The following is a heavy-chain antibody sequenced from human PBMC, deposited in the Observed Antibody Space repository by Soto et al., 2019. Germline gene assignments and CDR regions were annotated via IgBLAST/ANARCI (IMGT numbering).Heavy chain of an antibody. J-gene: IGHJ6*02. CDR1: GGTFSRLD. V-gene: IGHV1-69*06. Sequence: QVQLVQSGAEVKKPGSSVKVSCKASGGTFSRLDINWVRQAPGQGLEWMGGIIPISETTNYAQIFQGRGSIVADKATSTAYRELSRLRAEDTAVYYCARALLSHSYDSGGYDSYFHAMDVWGQGTPVTVSS. CDR3: ARALLSHSYDSGGYDSYFHAMDV. D-gene: IGHD3-22*01. CDR2: IIPISETT.